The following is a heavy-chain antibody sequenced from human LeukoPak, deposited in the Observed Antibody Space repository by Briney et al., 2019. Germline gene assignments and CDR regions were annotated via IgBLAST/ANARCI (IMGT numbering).Heavy chain of an antibody. CDR3: ARFGEDSIGYYSFDY. D-gene: IGHD3-22*01. Sequence: GESLKISCKGSGYTFNTYWIAWVRQMPGKGLEWMGIVYPGDSDTRYSPAFQGQVTFSADKSISTAYLQWSSLKASDTAIYYCARFGEDSIGYYSFDYWGQGTLVTVSS. J-gene: IGHJ4*02. CDR1: GYTFNTYW. V-gene: IGHV5-51*01. CDR2: VYPGDSDT.